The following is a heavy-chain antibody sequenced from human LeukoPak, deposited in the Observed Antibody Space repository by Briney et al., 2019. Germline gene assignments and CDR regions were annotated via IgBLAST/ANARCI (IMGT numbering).Heavy chain of an antibody. D-gene: IGHD3-3*01. CDR1: GFTFDDYA. J-gene: IGHJ4*02. V-gene: IGHV3-9*01. CDR3: ARDYRYYDFWSGYYTD. Sequence: GGSLRLSCAASGFTFDDYAMHWVRQAPGKGLEWVSGISWNSGSIGYADSVKGRFTISRDNAKNSLYLQMNSLRAEDTAVYYCARDYRYYDFWSGYYTDWGQGTLVTVSS. CDR2: ISWNSGSI.